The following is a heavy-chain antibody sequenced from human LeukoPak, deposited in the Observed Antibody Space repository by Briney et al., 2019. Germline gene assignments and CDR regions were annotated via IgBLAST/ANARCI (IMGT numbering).Heavy chain of an antibody. CDR1: GFTFSDYY. V-gene: IGHV3-11*06. J-gene: IGHJ3*02. CDR3: ERGRYFDWLQRGGAFDI. CDR2: ISSSSSYT. D-gene: IGHD3-9*01. Sequence: GGSLRLSCAASGFTFSDYYMSWIRQAPGKGLEWVSYISSSSSYTNYADSVKGRFTISRDNAKNSLYLQMNSLRAEDTAVYYCERGRYFDWLQRGGAFDIWGQGTMVTVSS.